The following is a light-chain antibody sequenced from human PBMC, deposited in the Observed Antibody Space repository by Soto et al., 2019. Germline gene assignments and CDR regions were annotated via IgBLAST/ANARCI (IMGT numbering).Light chain of an antibody. V-gene: IGKV3-15*01. CDR2: DAS. CDR1: QSVSSN. CDR3: QQYNNWPYT. J-gene: IGKJ2*01. Sequence: EIVMTQSPATLSVSPGERAALSCRASQSVSSNFAWYQQKPGQAPRVLIYDASTRATGIPARFSGSGSGTEFTLTISSLPSEDFAVYYCQQYNNWPYTFGQGTKLEIK.